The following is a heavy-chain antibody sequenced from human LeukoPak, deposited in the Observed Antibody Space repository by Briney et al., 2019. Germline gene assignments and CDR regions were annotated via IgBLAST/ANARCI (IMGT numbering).Heavy chain of an antibody. V-gene: IGHV4-34*01. Sequence: SETLSLTCAVYGGSFSGYYWSWIRQPPGKGLEWIGEINHSGSTNYNPSLKSRVTISVDTSKNQFSLKLSSVTAADTAVYYCARGRGYCSSTSCYSANYYYYGMDVWGKGTTVTVSS. CDR3: ARGRGYCSSTSCYSANYYYYGMDV. CDR1: GGSFSGYY. CDR2: INHSGST. D-gene: IGHD2-2*03. J-gene: IGHJ6*04.